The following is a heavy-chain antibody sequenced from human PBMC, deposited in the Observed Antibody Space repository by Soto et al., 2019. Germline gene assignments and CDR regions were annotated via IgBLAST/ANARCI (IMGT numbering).Heavy chain of an antibody. Sequence: QVQVVQSGVEVRRPGSSVKVSCKASGDTFKNCVISWVRQAPGQGLEWMGGIIPLFGTTDFAQRFQGRLTITTDESTTTAYVELSRLRSEVTATYYCAAELGFGKLSVVWGQGTAVIVSS. CDR3: AAELGFGKLSVV. J-gene: IGHJ6*02. CDR1: GDTFKNCV. V-gene: IGHV1-69*01. CDR2: IIPLFGTT. D-gene: IGHD7-27*01.